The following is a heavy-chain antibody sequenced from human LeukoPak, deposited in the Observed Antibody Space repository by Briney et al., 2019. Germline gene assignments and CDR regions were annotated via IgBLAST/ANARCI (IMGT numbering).Heavy chain of an antibody. CDR2: ISYDGSNK. CDR1: GFTFSSYA. V-gene: IGHV3-30-3*01. J-gene: IGHJ6*02. D-gene: IGHD4-17*01. Sequence: GGSLRLSCAASGFTFSSYAMHWVRQAPGKGLEWVAVISYDGSNKYYADSVKGRFTISRDNSKNTLYLQMNSLRAEDTAVYYCAKDLPLQGLRGMDVWGQGTTVTVSS. CDR3: AKDLPLQGLRGMDV.